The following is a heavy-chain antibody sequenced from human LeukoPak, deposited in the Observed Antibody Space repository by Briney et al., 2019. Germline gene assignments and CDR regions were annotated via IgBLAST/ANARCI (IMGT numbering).Heavy chain of an antibody. D-gene: IGHD1-26*01. CDR2: IYHSGST. J-gene: IGHJ4*02. CDR1: GYSISSGYY. V-gene: IGHV4-38-2*02. CDR3: ASLRERSYYARGFDY. Sequence: PSETLSLTCTVSGYSISSGYYWGWIRQPPGKGLEWIGSIYHSGSTNYNPSLKSRVTISVDTSKNQFSLKLSSVTAADTAVYYCASLRERSYYARGFDYWGQGTLVTVSS.